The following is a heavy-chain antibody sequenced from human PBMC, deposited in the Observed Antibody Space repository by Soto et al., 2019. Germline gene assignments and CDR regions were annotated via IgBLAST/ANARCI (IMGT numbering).Heavy chain of an antibody. CDR3: AKEDGYYDILTGYYPYCFDY. V-gene: IGHV3-30*18. D-gene: IGHD3-9*01. Sequence: CVAVISYDGSNKYYADSVKGRFTISRDNSKNTLYLQMNSLRAEDTAVYYCAKEDGYYDILTGYYPYCFDYWGQGTLVTVSS. CDR2: ISYDGSNK. J-gene: IGHJ4*02.